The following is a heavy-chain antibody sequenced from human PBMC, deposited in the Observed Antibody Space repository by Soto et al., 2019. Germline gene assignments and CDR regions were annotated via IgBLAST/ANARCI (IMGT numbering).Heavy chain of an antibody. CDR1: GFTFSSYG. CDR3: AKVMGVRGVTSGADN. J-gene: IGHJ4*02. V-gene: IGHV3-30*18. Sequence: QVQLVESGGGVVQPGRSLRLSCAASGFTFSSYGMHWVRQPPGKGLEWVAVISYDGSDNYYADSVKGRFTISRHNSKNTLYLQMNSLRAEDTAVYYCAKVMGVRGVTSGADNWGQGTLVTVSP. D-gene: IGHD3-10*01. CDR2: ISYDGSDN.